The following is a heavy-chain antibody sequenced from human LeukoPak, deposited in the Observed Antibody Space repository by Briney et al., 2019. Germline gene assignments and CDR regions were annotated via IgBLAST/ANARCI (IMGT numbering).Heavy chain of an antibody. Sequence: PSETLSLTCTVSGGSISSYYWSWIRQPPGKGLEWIGYIYYNGNTNYNPSLKRRVTMSVDTSRNRFSLKLTSVTAADTAVYYCASLDYWGQGTLVTVSS. CDR3: ASLDY. V-gene: IGHV4-59*01. CDR1: GGSISSYY. J-gene: IGHJ4*02. CDR2: IYYNGNT.